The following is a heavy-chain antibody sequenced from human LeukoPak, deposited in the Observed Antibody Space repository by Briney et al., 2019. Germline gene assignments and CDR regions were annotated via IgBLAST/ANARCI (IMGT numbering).Heavy chain of an antibody. CDR1: GFTFSDYF. CDR3: VRVGSVAGSDYLDY. CDR2: SRNKAKSYTT. V-gene: IGHV3-72*01. Sequence: GGSLRLSCAVSGFTFSDYFLDWVRQAPGKGLEWVGRSRNKAKSYTTEYAASVKGRFTISRNDSKNSLNLQMNSLKTEDTAVYYCVRVGSVAGSDYLDYWGQGTLVTVSS. D-gene: IGHD6-19*01. J-gene: IGHJ4*02.